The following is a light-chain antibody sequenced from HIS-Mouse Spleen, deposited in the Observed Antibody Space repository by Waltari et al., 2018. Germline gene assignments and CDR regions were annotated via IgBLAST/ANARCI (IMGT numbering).Light chain of an antibody. CDR2: GAA. V-gene: IGKV3-15*01. Sequence: EIVMTQSPATLSGSPGERATSPSRASQSVSSNLAWDKQKPGQAPRLLIYGAATRDTAIPARFSGSGSGTEFTLTISSLQSEDFAVYDCQKYNRWSPWTFGQGTKVEIK. CDR3: QKYNRWSPWT. J-gene: IGKJ1*01. CDR1: QSVSSN.